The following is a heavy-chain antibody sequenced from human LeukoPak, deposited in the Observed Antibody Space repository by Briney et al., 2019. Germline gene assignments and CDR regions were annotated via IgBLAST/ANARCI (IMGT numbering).Heavy chain of an antibody. D-gene: IGHD4-23*01. CDR2: INPSGGST. V-gene: IGHV1-46*01. Sequence: ASVKVSCKASGYTFTSYGISWVRQAPGQGLEWMGIINPSGGSTSYAQKFQGRVTMTRDMSTSTVYMELSSLRSEDTAVYYCARDISNSEVDYWGQGTLVTVSS. J-gene: IGHJ4*02. CDR1: GYTFTSYG. CDR3: ARDISNSEVDY.